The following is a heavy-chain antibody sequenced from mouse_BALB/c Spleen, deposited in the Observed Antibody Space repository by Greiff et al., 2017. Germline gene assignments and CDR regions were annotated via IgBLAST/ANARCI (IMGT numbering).Heavy chain of an antibody. J-gene: IGHJ4*01. CDR1: GFTFSSYA. V-gene: IGHV5-9-4*01. Sequence: EVQLVESGGGLVKPGGSLKLSCAASGFTFSSYAMSWVRQSPEKRLEWVAEISSGGSYTYYPDTVTGRFTISRDNAKNTLYLEMSSLRSEDTAMYYCARDYYGSSYDYAIDYWGQGTSVTVSS. D-gene: IGHD1-1*01. CDR3: ARDYYGSSYDYAIDY. CDR2: ISSGGSYT.